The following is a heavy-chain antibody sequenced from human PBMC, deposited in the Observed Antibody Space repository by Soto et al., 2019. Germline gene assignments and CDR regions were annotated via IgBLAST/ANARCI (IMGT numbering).Heavy chain of an antibody. Sequence: PGGSLRLSCAASGFTVTSNYMTWVRQAPGKGLEWVSVIYRSGATYYPDSVRGRFTASRDYSHNTLYLQMDSLRVEDTAVYYCARDSGMIRGSYGVDVWGPGTTVTVPS. J-gene: IGHJ6*02. CDR1: GFTVTSNY. CDR2: IYRSGAT. D-gene: IGHD3-10*01. CDR3: ARDSGMIRGSYGVDV. V-gene: IGHV3-53*01.